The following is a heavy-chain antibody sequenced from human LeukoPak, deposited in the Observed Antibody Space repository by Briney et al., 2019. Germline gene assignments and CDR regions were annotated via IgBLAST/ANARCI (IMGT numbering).Heavy chain of an antibody. CDR3: AGGGYYDSSGPTGVFDY. CDR1: GGSISSYY. D-gene: IGHD3-22*01. J-gene: IGHJ4*02. Sequence: SETLSLTCTVSGGSISSYYWSWIRQPPGKGLEWIGYIYYSGSTNYNPSLKSRVTISVDTSKNQFSLKLSSVTAADAAVYYCAGGGYYDSSGPTGVFDYWGQGTLVTVSS. V-gene: IGHV4-59*01. CDR2: IYYSGST.